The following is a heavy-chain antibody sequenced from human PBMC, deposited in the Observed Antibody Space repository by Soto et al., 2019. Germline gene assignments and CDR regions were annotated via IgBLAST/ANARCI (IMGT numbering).Heavy chain of an antibody. J-gene: IGHJ4*02. Sequence: GGSLRLSCAASGFTFSSYGMNWVRQAPGKGLEWVSGISGSGGSTYYADSLKGRFSISRDNSKTTLFLQMNSRRAEDTAVYYCAKRFMGVAAAGTGYFDSWGQGTLVTVSS. CDR3: AKRFMGVAAAGTGYFDS. D-gene: IGHD6-13*01. V-gene: IGHV3-23*01. CDR1: GFTFSSYG. CDR2: ISGSGGST.